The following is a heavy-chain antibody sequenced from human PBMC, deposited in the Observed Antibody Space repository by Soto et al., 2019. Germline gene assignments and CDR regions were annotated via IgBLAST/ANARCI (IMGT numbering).Heavy chain of an antibody. J-gene: IGHJ5*01. Sequence: QVQLVESGGGVVQPGRSLRLSCAASGFTFSTFGMHWVRQAPGKGLDWVAVISNDGSYKYYADSVKGRFTISRDNSKNTLYLQMNSLRVEDTALYYCAKDRTSRSPAWFDSWGQGTLVTVSS. CDR2: ISNDGSYK. V-gene: IGHV3-30*18. CDR3: AKDRTSRSPAWFDS. D-gene: IGHD1-26*01. CDR1: GFTFSTFG.